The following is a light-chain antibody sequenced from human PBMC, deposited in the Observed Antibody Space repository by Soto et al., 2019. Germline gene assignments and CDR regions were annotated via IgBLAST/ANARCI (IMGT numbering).Light chain of an antibody. V-gene: IGLV4-69*01. CDR1: SGHSSYA. Sequence: QLVLTQSPSASASLGASVKLTCTLSSGHSSYAIAWHQQQPEKGPRYLMKLNSDGSHSKGDGIPDRFSGSSSGAERYLTISRLQSADEADYYCQTWGTGIQVFGGGTKVTVL. J-gene: IGLJ2*01. CDR2: LNSDGSH. CDR3: QTWGTGIQV.